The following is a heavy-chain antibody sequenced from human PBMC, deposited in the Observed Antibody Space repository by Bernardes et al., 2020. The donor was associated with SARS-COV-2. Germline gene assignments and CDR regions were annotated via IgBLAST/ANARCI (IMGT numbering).Heavy chain of an antibody. CDR2: IYSSGST. V-gene: IGHV4-59*01. Sequence: ETLSLTCTVSGGSISDYYWTWIRLAPGRGLEWIGYIYSSGSTNYNPSLKSRVTMSVDTSKNQFSLKLSSVTAADSAVYYCAREQWLVRYFDYWGQGNLVTVSS. J-gene: IGHJ4*02. CDR1: GGSISDYY. D-gene: IGHD6-19*01. CDR3: AREQWLVRYFDY.